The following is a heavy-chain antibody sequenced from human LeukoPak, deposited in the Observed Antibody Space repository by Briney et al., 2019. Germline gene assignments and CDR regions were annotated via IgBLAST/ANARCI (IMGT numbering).Heavy chain of an antibody. CDR1: GGSISSNSHY. CDR2: IYYSGSS. D-gene: IGHD4-11*01. CDR3: ATDYSNFYGMDV. Sequence: SETLSLTCSVSGGSISSNSHYWGWIRQPPGKGLEWIGSIYYSGSSYYNPSLESRVTISVDSSKDQFSLRLSSVTAADTAVYYCATDYSNFYGMDVWGQGTTVTVSS. V-gene: IGHV4-39*07. J-gene: IGHJ6*02.